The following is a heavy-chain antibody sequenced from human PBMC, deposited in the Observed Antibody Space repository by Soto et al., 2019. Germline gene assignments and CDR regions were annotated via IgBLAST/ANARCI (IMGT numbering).Heavy chain of an antibody. Sequence: GGSLRLSCAASGFTFSSYGMHWVRQAPGKGLEWVAVIWYAGSNKYYADSVKGRFTSSRDNSKNTLYLQMNSLRAEDMAVYYFARDKVYYDSSGYYYCDVFDIWGQGTMVTVSS. CDR3: ARDKVYYDSSGYYYCDVFDI. D-gene: IGHD3-22*01. CDR1: GFTFSSYG. J-gene: IGHJ3*02. CDR2: IWYAGSNK. V-gene: IGHV3-33*01.